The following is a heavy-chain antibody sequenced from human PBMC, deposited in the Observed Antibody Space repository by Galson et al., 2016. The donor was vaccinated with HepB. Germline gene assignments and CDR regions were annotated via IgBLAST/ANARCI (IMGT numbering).Heavy chain of an antibody. J-gene: IGHJ5*02. Sequence: SLRLSCAASGFAFSSYDMHWVRQPTGKGLEWVSAIGIAGDAYYSGSVRGRFTISRENAKTSFYLEMNNVRAGDTAVYYCARDQGNSWNGMDLWGQGTLVSVSS. CDR3: ARDQGNSWNGMDL. CDR2: IGIAGDA. D-gene: IGHD1-20*01. CDR1: GFAFSSYD. V-gene: IGHV3-13*01.